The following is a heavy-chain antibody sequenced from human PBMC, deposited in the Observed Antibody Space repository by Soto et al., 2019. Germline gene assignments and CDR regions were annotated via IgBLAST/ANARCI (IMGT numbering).Heavy chain of an antibody. CDR3: TTDSGVGATSYYYYYGMDV. CDR1: GFTFSNAW. Sequence: GGSLRLSCAASGFTFSNAWMNWVRQAPGKGLEWVGRIKSKTDGGTTDYAAPVKGRFTISRDDSKNTLYLQMNSLKTEDTAVYYCTTDSGVGATSYYYYYGMDVWGQGTTVTVSS. CDR2: IKSKTDGGTT. D-gene: IGHD1-26*01. J-gene: IGHJ6*02. V-gene: IGHV3-15*07.